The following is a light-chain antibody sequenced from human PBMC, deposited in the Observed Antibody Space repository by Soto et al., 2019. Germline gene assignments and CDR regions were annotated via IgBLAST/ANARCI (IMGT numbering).Light chain of an antibody. Sequence: DIQVTQSPSTLPASVGDRVAITCRASQSIDRWLAWYQQKPGKAPKLLIYKASSLESGVPSRFSGSGSGTEFTLTISSLQPDDFATYYCLHHHSFPITFGQGTRLEIK. CDR1: QSIDRW. J-gene: IGKJ5*01. CDR3: LHHHSFPIT. CDR2: KAS. V-gene: IGKV1-5*03.